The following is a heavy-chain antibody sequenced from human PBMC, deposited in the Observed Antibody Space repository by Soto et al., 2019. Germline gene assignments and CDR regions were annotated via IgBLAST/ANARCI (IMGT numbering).Heavy chain of an antibody. CDR1: GYTFTSYA. CDR3: ARVHYDSSGYYRPAEYFQH. D-gene: IGHD3-22*01. CDR2: INAGNGNT. Sequence: GASVKVSCKASGYTFTSYAIHWVRQAPGQRLEWMGWINAGNGNTKYSQKFQGRVTITRDTSASTAYMELSSLRSEDTAVYYCARVHYDSSGYYRPAEYFQHWGQGTLVTVSS. V-gene: IGHV1-3*01. J-gene: IGHJ1*01.